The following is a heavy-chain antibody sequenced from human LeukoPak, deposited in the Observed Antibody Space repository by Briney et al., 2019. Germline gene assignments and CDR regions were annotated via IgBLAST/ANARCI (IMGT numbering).Heavy chain of an antibody. Sequence: GGSLRLSCAASGFTVSSNYMIWVRPPPGMGRAWVSVFYPGGTTYYADSVKGRFSISRDSSKNIVSLQMNSLRAEDTAVYYCARDALVPDGFDLWGQGTMVTVSS. J-gene: IGHJ3*01. CDR2: FYPGGTT. V-gene: IGHV3-66*01. CDR3: ARDALVPDGFDL. CDR1: GFTVSSNY. D-gene: IGHD6-13*01.